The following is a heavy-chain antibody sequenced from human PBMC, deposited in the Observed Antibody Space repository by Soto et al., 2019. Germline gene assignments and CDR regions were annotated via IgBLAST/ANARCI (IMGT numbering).Heavy chain of an antibody. D-gene: IGHD5-18*01. Sequence: QVQLQESGPGLVKPSGTLSLTCAVSGGSISSSNWWSWVRQPPGKGLEWIGGIYHSGSTNYNPSLKCRVTISVDKSKNQFSLKLSSVTAADTAVYYWASARNRYSPSDYWGQGTLVTVSS. CDR3: ASARNRYSPSDY. J-gene: IGHJ4*02. V-gene: IGHV4-4*02. CDR1: GGSISSSNW. CDR2: IYHSGST.